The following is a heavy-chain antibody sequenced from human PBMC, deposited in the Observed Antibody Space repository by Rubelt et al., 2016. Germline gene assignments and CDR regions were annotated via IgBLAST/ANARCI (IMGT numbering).Heavy chain of an antibody. CDR1: GGSISSYY. V-gene: IGHV4-59*01. CDR2: IYYSGRT. D-gene: IGHD3-16*01. J-gene: IGHJ4*02. CDR3: ARQRVGDYVWGTRGHYVDY. Sequence: QVQLQESGPGLVKPSETLSLTCTVSGGSISSYYWSWIRQPPGKGLEWVGYIYYSGRTKYNPSLKGRDTISVETSQKQFSLKLTSVTAADTAVYYCARQRVGDYVWGTRGHYVDYWGQGTLVTVSS.